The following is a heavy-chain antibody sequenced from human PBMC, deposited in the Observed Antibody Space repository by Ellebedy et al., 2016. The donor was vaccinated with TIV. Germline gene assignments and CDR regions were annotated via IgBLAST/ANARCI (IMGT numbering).Heavy chain of an antibody. CDR1: GFTFSSYA. D-gene: IGHD3-22*01. J-gene: IGHJ3*01. CDR3: AKEHDHNASRGYFSEGGDAFDV. Sequence: PGGSLRLSCAASGFTFSSYAMSWVRQAPGKGLEWVSVISGSGGSTYYADSVKGRFTISRDKSKNTLYLQMNNLGAEDTAVYYCAKEHDHNASRGYFSEGGDAFDVWGQGTMVSVSS. CDR2: ISGSGGST. V-gene: IGHV3-23*01.